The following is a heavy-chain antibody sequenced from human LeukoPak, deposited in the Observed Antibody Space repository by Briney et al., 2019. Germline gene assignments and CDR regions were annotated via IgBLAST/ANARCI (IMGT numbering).Heavy chain of an antibody. J-gene: IGHJ4*02. V-gene: IGHV4-39*01. CDR3: ARHLSYGSGDYQNYFDY. D-gene: IGHD3-10*01. Sequence: PSETLSLTCIVSDDSISSRHYYRGWIRQPPGKGVEWIGSIHYSGSTYYNPSLKSRVTISGDTSKNQFSLKLTSVTAADAAVYYCARHLSYGSGDYQNYFDYWGQGILVTVSS. CDR1: DDSISSRHYY. CDR2: IHYSGST.